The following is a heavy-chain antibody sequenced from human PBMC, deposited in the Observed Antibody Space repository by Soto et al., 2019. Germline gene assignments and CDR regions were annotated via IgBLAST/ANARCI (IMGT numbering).Heavy chain of an antibody. V-gene: IGHV4-31*03. J-gene: IGHJ3*01. CDR1: GGSISSGGYY. D-gene: IGHD6-13*01. CDR3: ARSSKGAAGTGGAAFDL. Sequence: SETLSRTCTVSGGSISSGGYYGSWIRQHPGKVLEWIGYIYYSGSTYYNPSLKSRVTISVATSKKQFSLKLRYVTAADTAVYYCARSSKGAAGTGGAAFDLWAQGTMVTVSS. CDR2: IYYSGST.